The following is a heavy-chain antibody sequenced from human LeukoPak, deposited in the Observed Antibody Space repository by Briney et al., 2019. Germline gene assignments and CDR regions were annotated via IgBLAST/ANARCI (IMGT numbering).Heavy chain of an antibody. J-gene: IGHJ4*02. CDR2: IRSNPYGGTT. V-gene: IGHV3-49*04. CDR1: GFTFVDYA. CDR3: TRGLLPGY. Sequence: GGSLRLSCTASGFTFVDYAMTWVHQAPGKGLEWVGFIRSNPYGGTTEYAASVKGRFTISRDDSKSIAYLQMNSLKTEDTAVYYCTRGLLPGYWGQGTLVTVSS. D-gene: IGHD2/OR15-2a*01.